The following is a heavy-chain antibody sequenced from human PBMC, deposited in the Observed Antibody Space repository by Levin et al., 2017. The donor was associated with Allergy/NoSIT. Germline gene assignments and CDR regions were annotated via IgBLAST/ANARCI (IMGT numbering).Heavy chain of an antibody. CDR2: TSYDGSDK. V-gene: IGHV3-30*18. D-gene: IGHD3-10*01. CDR3: AKDRKDGSRSYRGGLWGGPRGRAPPYNWFDS. Sequence: GESLKISCVASGFTFSSYGIHWVRQTPGKGLEWVAVTSYDGSDKYYGDSVKGRFTISRDNSKNTLYLQMDSLRAEDTAVYYCAKDRKDGSRSYRGGLWGGPRGRAPPYNWFDSWGQGTLVTVSS. CDR1: GFTFSSYG. J-gene: IGHJ5*01.